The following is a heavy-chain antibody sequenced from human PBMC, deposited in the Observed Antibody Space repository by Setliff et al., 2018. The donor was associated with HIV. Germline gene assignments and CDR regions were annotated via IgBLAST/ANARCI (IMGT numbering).Heavy chain of an antibody. CDR1: GYTFTNYG. Sequence: ASVKVSCKASGYTFTNYGISWVRQAPGQGLEWMGWISAYNDNTNYAQKLQDRVTMTTDTSTRTAYMELRSLRSDDTAVYYCAIIIVGVDDAFDIWGQGTMVTVSS. J-gene: IGHJ3*02. V-gene: IGHV1-18*01. D-gene: IGHD1-26*01. CDR3: AIIIVGVDDAFDI. CDR2: ISAYNDNT.